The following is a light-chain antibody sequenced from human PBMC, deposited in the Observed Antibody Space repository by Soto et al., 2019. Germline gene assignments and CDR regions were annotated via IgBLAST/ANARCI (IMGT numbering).Light chain of an antibody. CDR2: KAS. Sequence: LQMSPSPHTRSPYVCVRVTITCRASQTISIWLAWYQQKPGKAPKLLIYKASTLKSGVPSRFSGSGSGTDFTLTISRLEPEDFAVYYCQQDGRSLRTFGQGTKVDI. CDR1: QTISIW. J-gene: IGKJ1*01. V-gene: IGKV1-5*03. CDR3: QQDGRSLRT.